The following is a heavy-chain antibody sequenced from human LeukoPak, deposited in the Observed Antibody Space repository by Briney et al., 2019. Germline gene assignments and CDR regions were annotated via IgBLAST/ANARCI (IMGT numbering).Heavy chain of an antibody. V-gene: IGHV4-39*01. Sequence: PSETLSLTCAVSGGSVSSSSYYWGWIRQPPGKGLEWIGSIYYSGSTYYNPSLKSRVTISVDTSKNQFSLSLSSVTAADTAVYYCARQVYDSSTYNDCFDYWGQGTLVTVSS. CDR3: ARQVYDSSTYNDCFDY. J-gene: IGHJ4*02. D-gene: IGHD3-22*01. CDR1: GGSVSSSSYY. CDR2: IYYSGST.